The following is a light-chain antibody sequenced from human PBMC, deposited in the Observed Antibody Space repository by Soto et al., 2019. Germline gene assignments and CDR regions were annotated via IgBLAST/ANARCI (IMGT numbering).Light chain of an antibody. CDR2: DTS. CDR3: HQAAGALTWT. CDR1: QTIRYS. V-gene: IGKV1-39*01. Sequence: DIQMTQSPSSLSASVGDRVTITCRASQTIRYSLNWYQQKPEKAPKVLIYDTSTLQSGVPPRFSGSGSGTDFALTISSLQPEDFATYYCHQAAGALTWTFGQGTRVEAK. J-gene: IGKJ1*01.